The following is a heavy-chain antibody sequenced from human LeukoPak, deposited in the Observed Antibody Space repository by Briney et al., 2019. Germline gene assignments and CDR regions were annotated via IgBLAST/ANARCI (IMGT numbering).Heavy chain of an antibody. Sequence: PGGSLRLSCAASGFTFSSYTMKWVRQAPGKGLEWVSSISISGTSIYYADSVKGRFTISRDNSKNTLYLQMNSLRAEDTAVYYCARDLTNYYGMDVWGQGTTVTVSS. CDR3: ARDLTNYYGMDV. V-gene: IGHV3-21*01. D-gene: IGHD3-9*01. J-gene: IGHJ6*02. CDR1: GFTFSSYT. CDR2: ISISGTSI.